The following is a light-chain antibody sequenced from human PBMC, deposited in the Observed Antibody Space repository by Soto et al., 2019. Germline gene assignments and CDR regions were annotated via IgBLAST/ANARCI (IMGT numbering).Light chain of an antibody. CDR3: QQYNTWWT. Sequence: EIVMTQSPATLSVSPGERATLSCRASQSVRSNLAWYQQKPGQAPRLLIYGASTRATAIPARFSGSGSGTEFTLTISSLQSEDFAIYYCQQYNTWWTFGQGTKVDIK. CDR1: QSVRSN. J-gene: IGKJ1*01. V-gene: IGKV3-15*01. CDR2: GAS.